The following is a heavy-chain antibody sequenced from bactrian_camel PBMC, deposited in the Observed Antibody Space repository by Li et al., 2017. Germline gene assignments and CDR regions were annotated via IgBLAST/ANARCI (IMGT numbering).Heavy chain of an antibody. V-gene: IGHV3S10*01. CDR1: GAYTSSSEYKFSSYC. J-gene: IGHJ4*01. CDR2: IDRDHNA. D-gene: IGHD4*01. Sequence: DVQLVESGGGSVQAGGSLRLSCAASGAYTSSSEYKFSSYCMGWLRQAPGEEREGVAGIDRDHNAYYADSVKGRFTISRDTSKNTVYLQINGLDPVDTAMYYCAAGPPAIPPYLGDYMYNGWGQGTQVTVSS. CDR3: AAGPPAIPPYLGDYMYNG.